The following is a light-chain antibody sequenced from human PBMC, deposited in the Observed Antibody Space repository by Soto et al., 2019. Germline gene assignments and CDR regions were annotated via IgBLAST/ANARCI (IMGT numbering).Light chain of an antibody. CDR1: SSDVGGYNY. Sequence: QSVLTQPHSVSGSPGQSVTISCTGTSSDVGGYNYVSWYQQHPGKAPKLMIYDVSKRPSGVPDRFSGSKSGNTASLTISGLQAEDEAVYYCCSYAGSYTPWVFGGGTKLTVL. CDR2: DVS. J-gene: IGLJ3*02. CDR3: CSYAGSYTPWV. V-gene: IGLV2-11*01.